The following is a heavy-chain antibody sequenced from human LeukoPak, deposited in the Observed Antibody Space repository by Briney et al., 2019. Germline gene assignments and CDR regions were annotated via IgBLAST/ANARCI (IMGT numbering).Heavy chain of an antibody. Sequence: PSETLSLTCTVSGGSISSSSYYWGWIRQPPGKGLEWIGSIYYSGSTYYNPSLKSRVTISVDKSKNQFFLNLNSVTAADTAMYYCAGLAARQEDGYYYYYMDVWGRGTTVTVSS. CDR3: AGLAARQEDGYYYYYMDV. J-gene: IGHJ6*03. V-gene: IGHV4-39*07. D-gene: IGHD6-6*01. CDR2: IYYSGST. CDR1: GGSISSSSYY.